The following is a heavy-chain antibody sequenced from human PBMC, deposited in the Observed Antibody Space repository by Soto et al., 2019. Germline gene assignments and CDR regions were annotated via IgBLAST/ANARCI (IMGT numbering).Heavy chain of an antibody. CDR3: AREGPSYDFWSGYYGISWFDP. CDR1: GYTFTSYG. CDR2: ISAYNGNT. D-gene: IGHD3-3*01. V-gene: IGHV1-18*04. J-gene: IGHJ5*02. Sequence: ASVKVSCKASGYTFTSYGISLVRQAPGQRLEWMGWISAYNGNTNYAQKLQGRVPMTTDTSTSTAYMELRSLRSDDTVVYYCAREGPSYDFWSGYYGISWFDPWGQGTLVTVSS.